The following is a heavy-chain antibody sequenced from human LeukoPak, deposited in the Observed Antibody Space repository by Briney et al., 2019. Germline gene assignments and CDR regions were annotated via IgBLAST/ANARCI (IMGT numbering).Heavy chain of an antibody. D-gene: IGHD2-15*01. V-gene: IGHV4-4*09. CDR3: ARHSSVVRGWFDP. CDR2: IYASGST. Sequence: SETLSLTCTVSGGSITSYYWTWIRQPPGKGLEWVGYIYASGSTNYNPSLKSRVTISVDTSKNQFSLKLSSVTAADTAMYYCARHSSVVRGWFDPWGRGTLVTISS. J-gene: IGHJ5*02. CDR1: GGSITSYY.